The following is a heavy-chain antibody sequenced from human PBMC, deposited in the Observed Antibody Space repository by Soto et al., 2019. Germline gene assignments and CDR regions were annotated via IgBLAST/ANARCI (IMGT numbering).Heavy chain of an antibody. CDR2: ISGSGGST. CDR1: GFTFSSYA. CDR3: AKGRGFLPGMDV. Sequence: PGGALRLSCAASGFTFSSYAMSWVRQAPGKGLEWVSAISGSGGSTYYADSVKGRFTISRDNSKNTLYLQMNSLRAEDTAVYYCAKGRGFLPGMDVWGQGTTVTVSS. V-gene: IGHV3-23*01. D-gene: IGHD2-15*01. J-gene: IGHJ6*02.